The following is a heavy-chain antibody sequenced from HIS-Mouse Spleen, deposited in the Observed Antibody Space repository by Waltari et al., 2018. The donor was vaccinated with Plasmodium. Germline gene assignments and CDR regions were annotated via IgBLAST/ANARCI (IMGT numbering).Heavy chain of an antibody. CDR1: GYTFTGYY. D-gene: IGHD6-13*01. CDR3: ARVLGYKAAAGTFVEYFQH. V-gene: IGHV1-2*02. CDR2: TNPNKGGT. J-gene: IGHJ1*01. Sequence: QVQLVQSGAEVKKPGASVKVSCKASGYTFTGYYMHWVRQAPGQGLEWMGCTNPNKGGTNNAQKFQGRVTRTRDTSISTAYMELSRLRSDDTAVYYCARVLGYKAAAGTFVEYFQHWGQGTLVTVSS.